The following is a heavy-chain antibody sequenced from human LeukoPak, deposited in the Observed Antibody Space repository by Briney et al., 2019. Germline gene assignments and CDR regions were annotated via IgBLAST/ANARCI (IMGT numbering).Heavy chain of an antibody. V-gene: IGHV1-18*01. D-gene: IGHD3-9*01. CDR3: AREYYDILTGYLQGLYYMDV. J-gene: IGHJ6*03. CDR2: ISAYNGNT. Sequence: GAPVTVSYKASGYTFTNYGISWVRQAPGQGVEGMGWISAYNGNTNYAQKLQGRVTITTDTSTRTAYMEVRSLRSDDTAVYYCAREYYDILTGYLQGLYYMDVWGKGTTVTISS. CDR1: GYTFTNYG.